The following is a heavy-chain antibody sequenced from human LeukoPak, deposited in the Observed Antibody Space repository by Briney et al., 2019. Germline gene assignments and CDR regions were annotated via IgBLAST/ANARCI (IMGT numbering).Heavy chain of an antibody. Sequence: PGGSLRLSCAASGFTFSSYSMNWVRQAPGKGLEWVSYISSSSTIYYADSVKGRFTISRDNAKNSLYLQMNSLRDEDTAVYYCAREGGSFSFADYWGQGTLVTVSS. V-gene: IGHV3-48*02. CDR1: GFTFSSYS. D-gene: IGHD1-26*01. J-gene: IGHJ4*02. CDR2: ISSSSTI. CDR3: AREGGSFSFADY.